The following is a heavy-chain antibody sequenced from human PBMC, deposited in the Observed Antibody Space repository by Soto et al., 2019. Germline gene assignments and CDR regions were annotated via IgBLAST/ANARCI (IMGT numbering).Heavy chain of an antibody. D-gene: IGHD6-13*01. Sequence: ASVKVSCKASGYTFTSYYMHWVRQAPGQGLEWMGIINPSGGSTSYAQKFQGRVTMTRDTSTSTVYMGLSSLRSEDTAVYYCARVSVQAATSYPYYYYMDVWGKGTTVTVSS. CDR1: GYTFTSYY. CDR3: ARVSVQAATSYPYYYYMDV. J-gene: IGHJ6*03. CDR2: INPSGGST. V-gene: IGHV1-46*01.